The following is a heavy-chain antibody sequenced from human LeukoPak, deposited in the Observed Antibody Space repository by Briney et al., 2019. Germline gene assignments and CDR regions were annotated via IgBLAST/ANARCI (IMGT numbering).Heavy chain of an antibody. Sequence: GGSLRLSCAASGFTFSSYSMNWVRQAPGKGLEWVSSISSSSSYIYYADSVKGRFTISRDNAKNSLYLQMNSLRAEDTAVYCCARDGYCSSTSCSNDYWGQGTLVTVSS. V-gene: IGHV3-21*01. J-gene: IGHJ4*02. D-gene: IGHD2-2*01. CDR1: GFTFSSYS. CDR3: ARDGYCSSTSCSNDY. CDR2: ISSSSSYI.